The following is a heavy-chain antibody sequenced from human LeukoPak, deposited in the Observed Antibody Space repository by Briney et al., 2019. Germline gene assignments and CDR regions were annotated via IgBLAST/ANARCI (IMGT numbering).Heavy chain of an antibody. J-gene: IGHJ6*03. CDR1: GGSISSYY. V-gene: IGHV4-4*07. D-gene: IGHD1-26*01. CDR2: IYTSGST. Sequence: PSETLSLTCTVSGGSISSYYWSWIRQPAGKGLEWIGRIYTSGSTNYNPSLKSRVTMSVDTSKNQFSLKLSSVTAADTAVYYCARDGRKWELIYYYYYMDVWGKGTTVTVSS. CDR3: ARDGRKWELIYYYYYMDV.